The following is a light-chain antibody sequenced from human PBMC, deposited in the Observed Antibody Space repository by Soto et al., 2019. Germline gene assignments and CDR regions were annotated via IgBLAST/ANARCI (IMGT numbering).Light chain of an antibody. CDR3: QQYSSSPWT. CDR2: GAS. V-gene: IGKV3-20*01. Sequence: EIVLTQSPGTLSLSPGERATLSCRASQSVSSSFLAWYQQKPGQAPRLLIYGASNRATGIPDRFSGSGSGTDFTLTISRLEPEDIAVYYCQQYSSSPWTFGQGTKVEIK. CDR1: QSVSSSF. J-gene: IGKJ1*01.